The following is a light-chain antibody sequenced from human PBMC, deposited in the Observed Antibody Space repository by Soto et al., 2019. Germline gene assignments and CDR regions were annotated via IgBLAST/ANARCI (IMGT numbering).Light chain of an antibody. CDR2: ANN. CDR3: AAWDDSLNGPV. Sequence: QSVLIQSPSASGTPGQRVIISCSGSRSNIGSNTVNWYQQVPGTAPRLLIYANNQRPSGVPDRFSGSKSGTSASLAISGLQSEDEADYYCAAWDDSLNGPVFGGGTKLTVL. J-gene: IGLJ3*02. CDR1: RSNIGSNT. V-gene: IGLV1-44*01.